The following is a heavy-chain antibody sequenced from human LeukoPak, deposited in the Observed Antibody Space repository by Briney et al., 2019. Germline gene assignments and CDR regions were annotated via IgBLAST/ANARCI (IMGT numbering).Heavy chain of an antibody. CDR3: ARNPFKVESLLFDY. Sequence: GGSLRLSCAASGFTFSSYSMNWVRQAPGKGLEWVSYISSSSSTIYYADSVKGRFTISRDNAKNSLYLQMNSLRAEDTAVYYCARNPFKVESLLFDYWGQGTLVTVSS. D-gene: IGHD3-10*01. CDR1: GFTFSSYS. V-gene: IGHV3-48*01. CDR2: ISSSSSTI. J-gene: IGHJ4*02.